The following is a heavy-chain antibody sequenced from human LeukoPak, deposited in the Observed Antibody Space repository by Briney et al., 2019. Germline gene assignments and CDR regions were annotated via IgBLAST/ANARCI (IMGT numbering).Heavy chain of an antibody. Sequence: SEALSLTCTVSGGSISSYYWSWIRQPPGKGLEWIGYIYYSGSTNYNPSLKSRVTISVDTSKNQFSLKLSSVTAADTAVYYCARSLWFGELNWFDPWGQGTLVTVPS. D-gene: IGHD3-10*01. CDR2: IYYSGST. CDR1: GGSISSYY. CDR3: ARSLWFGELNWFDP. J-gene: IGHJ5*02. V-gene: IGHV4-59*01.